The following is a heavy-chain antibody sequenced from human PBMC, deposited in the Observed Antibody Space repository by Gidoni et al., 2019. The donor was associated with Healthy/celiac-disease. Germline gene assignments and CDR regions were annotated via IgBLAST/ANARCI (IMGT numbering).Heavy chain of an antibody. V-gene: IGHV3-23*01. CDR3: AKSFLVGATTGSWFDP. D-gene: IGHD1-26*01. CDR2: ISGSGGST. J-gene: IGHJ5*02. Sequence: EWVSAISGSGGSTYYADSVKGRFTISRDNSKNTLYLQMNSLRAEDTAVYYCAKSFLVGATTGSWFDPWGQGTLVTVSS.